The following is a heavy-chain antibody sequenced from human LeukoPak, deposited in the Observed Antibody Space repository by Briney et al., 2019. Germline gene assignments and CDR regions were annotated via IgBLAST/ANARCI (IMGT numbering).Heavy chain of an antibody. J-gene: IGHJ4*02. CDR2: INPNSGGT. V-gene: IGHV1-2*06. CDR3: ARVFYYYGSGSYYGY. CDR1: GYTFTGYY. Sequence: VSVKVSCKASGYTFTGYYMHWVRQAPGQGLEWMGRINPNSGGTNYAQKFQGRVTMTRDTSISTAYMELSRLRSDGTAVYYCARVFYYYGSGSYYGYWGQGTLVTVSS. D-gene: IGHD3-10*01.